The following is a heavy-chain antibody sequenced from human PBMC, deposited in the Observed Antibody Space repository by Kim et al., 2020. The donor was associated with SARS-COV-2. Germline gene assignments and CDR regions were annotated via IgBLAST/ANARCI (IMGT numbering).Heavy chain of an antibody. J-gene: IGHJ4*02. CDR3: ARDAYSGSGSPFDY. V-gene: IGHV3-66*01. Sequence: ADAVKGRFTNSREPSKNTLYRQMNSLKAEDTAVYYCARDAYSGSGSPFDYWGQGTLVTVSS. D-gene: IGHD3-10*01.